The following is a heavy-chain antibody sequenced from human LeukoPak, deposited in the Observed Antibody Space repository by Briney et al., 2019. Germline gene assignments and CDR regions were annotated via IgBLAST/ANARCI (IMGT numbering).Heavy chain of an antibody. CDR2: INPSGGST. CDR1: GYTFTSYY. V-gene: IGHV1-46*04. Sequence: ASVKVSCKASGYTFTSYYMHWVRQAPGQGLEWVGIINPSGGSTSYAQKLQGRVSITRDTSTRTVYMVLNSLTFEDTAVYYCARDGSKWNFDYWGQGTLVTVSP. D-gene: IGHD6-13*01. J-gene: IGHJ4*02. CDR3: ARDGSKWNFDY.